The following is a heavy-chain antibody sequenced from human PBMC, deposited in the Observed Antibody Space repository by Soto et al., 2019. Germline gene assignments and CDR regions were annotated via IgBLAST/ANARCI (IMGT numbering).Heavy chain of an antibody. V-gene: IGHV3-74*01. J-gene: IGHJ2*01. CDR1: GFTFSSYW. Sequence: PGGSLRLSCAASGFTFSSYWMHWVRQAPGKGLVWASHIASDGSSTTYADSVKGRFTISRDNSKNTLYLQMNSLRAEDTAVYYCARDPLWGTAMVLWYFDLWGRGTLVTAPQ. D-gene: IGHD5-18*01. CDR3: ARDPLWGTAMVLWYFDL. CDR2: IASDGSST.